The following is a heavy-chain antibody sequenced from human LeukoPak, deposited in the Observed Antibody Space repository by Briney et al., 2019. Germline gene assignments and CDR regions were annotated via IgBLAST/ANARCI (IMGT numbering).Heavy chain of an antibody. CDR2: IYYSGST. CDR3: ARVWHPNLTAGGPYNWFDP. J-gene: IGHJ5*02. Sequence: KTSETLSLTCTVSGGSISSGGYYWSWIRQHPGKGLEWIGYIYYSGSTYYNPSLKSRVTISVDTSKNQFSLKLSSVTAADTAVYYCARVWHPNLTAGGPYNWFDPWGQGTLVTVSS. V-gene: IGHV4-31*03. CDR1: GGSISSGGYY. D-gene: IGHD1-14*01.